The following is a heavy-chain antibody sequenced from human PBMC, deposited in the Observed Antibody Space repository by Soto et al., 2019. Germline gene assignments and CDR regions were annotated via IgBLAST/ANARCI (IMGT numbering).Heavy chain of an antibody. Sequence: LGGSLRLSCAASGFKFGDHYMTWIRQAPGKGLEWVSKISGDGSTQYYADSVRGRFTVSRDNAKNSLSLQMNSLRAEDTALYYCAGDPFYYASGFWGQGTLVTVSS. V-gene: IGHV3-11*01. J-gene: IGHJ4*02. CDR3: AGDPFYYASGF. CDR2: ISGDGSTQ. D-gene: IGHD3-16*01. CDR1: GFKFGDHY.